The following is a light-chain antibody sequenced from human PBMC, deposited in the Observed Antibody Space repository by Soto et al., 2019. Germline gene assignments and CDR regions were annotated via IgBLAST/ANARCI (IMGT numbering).Light chain of an antibody. Sequence: QSALTQTASVSGSPGQSITISCTGTSSDVGSYNYASWYQQHPGKAPKLMIYAVSDRPSGVSNRFSGSKSANTASLTISGLQPEDEADYYCSSYTSSNTLVFGGGTKLTVL. V-gene: IGLV2-14*01. J-gene: IGLJ3*02. CDR3: SSYTSSNTLV. CDR2: AVS. CDR1: SSDVGSYNY.